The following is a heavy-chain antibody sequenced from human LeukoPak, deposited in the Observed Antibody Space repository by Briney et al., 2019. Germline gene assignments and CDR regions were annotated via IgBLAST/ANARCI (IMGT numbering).Heavy chain of an antibody. CDR3: ARGPRGYSGYEPDY. J-gene: IGHJ4*02. V-gene: IGHV1-69*05. CDR1: GGTFSSHA. D-gene: IGHD5-12*01. Sequence: ASVKVSCKASGGTFSSHAISWVRQAPGQGLEWVGGIIPIFGTTNYAQKFQGRVTITTDESTSTGYMELRSLRSDDTAVYYCARGPRGYSGYEPDYWGQGTLVTVSS. CDR2: IIPIFGTT.